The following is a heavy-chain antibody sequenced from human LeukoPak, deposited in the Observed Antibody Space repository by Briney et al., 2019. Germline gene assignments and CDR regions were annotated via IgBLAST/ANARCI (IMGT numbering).Heavy chain of an antibody. J-gene: IGHJ4*02. CDR2: ISGSGGTT. CDR3: AKGRCNWNDRYFDY. Sequence: GGSLRLSCAASGFTFSSYAMSWVRQAPGKGLEWVAAISGSGGTTYYADSVKGRFTISRDNSKNTVYLQMTSLRAEETALYFCAKGRCNWNDRYFDYWGQGTLVTVSS. D-gene: IGHD1-1*01. CDR1: GFTFSSYA. V-gene: IGHV3-23*01.